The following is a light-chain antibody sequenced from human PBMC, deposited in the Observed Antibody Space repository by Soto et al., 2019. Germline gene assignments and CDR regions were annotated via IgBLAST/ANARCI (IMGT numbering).Light chain of an antibody. CDR1: QSVSSN. J-gene: IGKJ1*01. Sequence: EVVMTQSPATLSVCPGEKATLSCRASQSVSSNLAWYQQKPGQAPRLLIYGASTRATGIPARFSGSGSGTESTLTISSLQSEDFAVYYCQQYNNWPKTFGQGTKVDIK. CDR2: GAS. CDR3: QQYNNWPKT. V-gene: IGKV3-15*01.